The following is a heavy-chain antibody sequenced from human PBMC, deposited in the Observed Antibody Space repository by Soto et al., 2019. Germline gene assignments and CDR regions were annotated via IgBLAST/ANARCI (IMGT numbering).Heavy chain of an antibody. D-gene: IGHD6-13*01. CDR1: GGSFSGYY. V-gene: IGHV4-34*01. CDR2: INHSGST. J-gene: IGHJ4*02. CDR3: ARGLGIAAALLGLDY. Sequence: SETLSLTCAVYGGSFSGYYWSWIRQPPGKGLEWIGEINHSGSTNYNPSLKSRVTISVDTSKNQFSLKLSSVTAADTAVYYCARGLGIAAALLGLDYWGQGTLVTVSS.